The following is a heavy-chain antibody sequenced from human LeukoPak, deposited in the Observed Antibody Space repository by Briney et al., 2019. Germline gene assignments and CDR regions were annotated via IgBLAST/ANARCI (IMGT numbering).Heavy chain of an antibody. CDR1: GYTFTYQW. Sequence: GESLKISCEASGYTFTYQWIGWVRQMPGTGLEWVGIIYPRDSDTIYSPSFQGHVTISADTSINTAYLEWRSLEASDTAMYYCARHSDVVGAIWGQGTQVTVSS. CDR3: ARHSDVVGAI. V-gene: IGHV5-51*01. J-gene: IGHJ4*02. D-gene: IGHD3-16*01. CDR2: IYPRDSDT.